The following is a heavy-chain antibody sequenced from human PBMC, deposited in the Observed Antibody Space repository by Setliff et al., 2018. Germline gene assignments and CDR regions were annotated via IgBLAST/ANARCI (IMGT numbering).Heavy chain of an antibody. D-gene: IGHD3-10*01. CDR2: IYYTGDP. CDR3: ARHVGSRSRGYNYYYYYMDV. Sequence: SETLSLTCTVSGGSIRSSYYYWGWIRQPPGKGLEWVGSIYYTGDPYYNPSLKSRVTMSVDTSRNQLSLKLTSVTAADTAVYYCARHVGSRSRGYNYYYYYMDVWGKGTTVTVSS. CDR1: GGSIRSSYYY. J-gene: IGHJ6*03. V-gene: IGHV4-39*01.